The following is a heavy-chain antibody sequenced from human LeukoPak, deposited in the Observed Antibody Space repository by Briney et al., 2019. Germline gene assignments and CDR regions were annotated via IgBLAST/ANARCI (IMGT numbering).Heavy chain of an antibody. CDR3: ARGEGAAATQRLYYFDY. D-gene: IGHD6-13*01. CDR2: ISAGGGT. V-gene: IGHV4-4*07. J-gene: IGHJ4*02. CDR1: GDSVSRHY. Sequence: PSKTLSLTCTVSGDSVSRHYWSWVRRPAGKGLEWLGRISAGGGTYSNRSLKGRVVMSLDATQNQFSLRLTSVTAADTAVYFCARGEGAAATQRLYYFDYWGQGTLVTVSS.